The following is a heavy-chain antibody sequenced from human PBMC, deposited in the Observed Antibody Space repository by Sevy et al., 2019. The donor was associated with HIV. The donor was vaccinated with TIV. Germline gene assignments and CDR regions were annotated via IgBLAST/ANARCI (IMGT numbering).Heavy chain of an antibody. CDR1: GYTFTGYY. V-gene: IGHV1-2*02. CDR3: ARAFYYDSSGYYYDY. Sequence: ASVKVSCKASGYTFTGYYMHWARQAPGRGLEWMGWINPNSGGTNYAQKFQGRVTMTRDTSISTAYMELSRLISDDTAVYYCARAFYYDSSGYYYDYWGQGTLVTVSS. CDR2: INPNSGGT. D-gene: IGHD3-22*01. J-gene: IGHJ4*02.